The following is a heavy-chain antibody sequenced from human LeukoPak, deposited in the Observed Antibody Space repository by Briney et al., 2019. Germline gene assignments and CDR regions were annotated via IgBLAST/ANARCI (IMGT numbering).Heavy chain of an antibody. CDR1: GGSISSYY. J-gene: IGHJ5*02. Sequence: SETLSLTCTVSGGSISSYYWSWIRQPPGKGLEWIGYIYYSGSTNYNPSLKSRVTISVDTSKNQFSLKLSSVTAADTAVYYCTKWVSSGWGTWFDPWGQGTLVTVSS. CDR3: TKWVSSGWGTWFDP. V-gene: IGHV4-59*12. CDR2: IYYSGST. D-gene: IGHD6-19*01.